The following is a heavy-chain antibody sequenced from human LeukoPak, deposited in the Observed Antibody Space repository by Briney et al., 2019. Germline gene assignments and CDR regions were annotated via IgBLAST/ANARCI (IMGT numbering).Heavy chain of an antibody. Sequence: GASVKVSCKTSGYTFTTYYIHWVRQAPGQGLEWVGWINPNSGGTNYAQKFQGRVTMTRDTSISTAYMELSRLRSDDTAVYYCARDPVRQETLDCSGGSCYSSRFDYWGQGTLVTVSS. V-gene: IGHV1-2*02. CDR3: ARDPVRQETLDCSGGSCYSSRFDY. CDR2: INPNSGGT. CDR1: GYTFTTYY. J-gene: IGHJ4*02. D-gene: IGHD2-15*01.